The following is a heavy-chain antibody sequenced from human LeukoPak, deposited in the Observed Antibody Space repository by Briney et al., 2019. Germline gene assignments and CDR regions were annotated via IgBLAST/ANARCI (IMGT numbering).Heavy chain of an antibody. Sequence: GGSLRLSRAASGFTFSSYAMSWVRQAPGKGLEWVSAISGSGGSTYYADSVKGRFTISRDNSKNTLYLQMNSLRAEDTAVYYCAKDGLRYSSGWFGGSTYYYGMDVWGQGTTVTVSS. J-gene: IGHJ6*02. D-gene: IGHD6-19*01. V-gene: IGHV3-23*01. CDR1: GFTFSSYA. CDR3: AKDGLRYSSGWFGGSTYYYGMDV. CDR2: ISGSGGST.